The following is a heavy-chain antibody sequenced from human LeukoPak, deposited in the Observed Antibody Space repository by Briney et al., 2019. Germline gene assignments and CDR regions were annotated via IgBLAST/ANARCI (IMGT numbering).Heavy chain of an antibody. CDR3: ARDGHGDGFLTGYSYFGMDV. V-gene: IGHV3-21*01. D-gene: IGHD3-9*01. Sequence: GGSLRLSCAASGFSLSSYSMNWVRQAPGKGLECVSSITISSNFIYYADSVKGRFTISGDNAKSSLFLQMNSLRAEGTAVYFCARDGHGDGFLTGYSYFGMDVWGQGTTVTVSS. CDR2: ITISSNFI. J-gene: IGHJ6*02. CDR1: GFSLSSYS.